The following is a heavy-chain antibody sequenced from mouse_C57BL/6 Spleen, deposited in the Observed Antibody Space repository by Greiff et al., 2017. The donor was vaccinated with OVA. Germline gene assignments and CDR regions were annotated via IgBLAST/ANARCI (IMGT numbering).Heavy chain of an antibody. CDR3: ARWDNGYAMDY. Sequence: EVQLVESGGGLVQPGGSLSLSCAASGFTFTDYYMSWVRQPPGKALEWLGFIRNKANGYTTEYSASVKGRFTISRDNSQSILYLQMNALRAEDSATYYCARWDNGYAMDYWGQGTSVTVSS. D-gene: IGHD1-3*01. J-gene: IGHJ4*01. CDR1: GFTFTDYY. V-gene: IGHV7-3*01. CDR2: IRNKANGYTT.